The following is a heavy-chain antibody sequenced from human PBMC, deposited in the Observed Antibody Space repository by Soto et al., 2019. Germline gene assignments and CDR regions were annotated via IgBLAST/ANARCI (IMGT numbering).Heavy chain of an antibody. CDR2: IYSGGVT. CDR1: GFTVKNYQ. V-gene: IGHV3-53*01. J-gene: IGHJ6*02. Sequence: PGGSLRLSCAASGFTVKNYQMNWVRQAPGKGLEWVSVIYSGGVTFYPDSVKGRFTTIRDTSKNTVYLQVNSLRADDTAIYYCARDPSTTGYYGLDVWGQGTTVTVSS. CDR3: ARDPSTTGYYGLDV.